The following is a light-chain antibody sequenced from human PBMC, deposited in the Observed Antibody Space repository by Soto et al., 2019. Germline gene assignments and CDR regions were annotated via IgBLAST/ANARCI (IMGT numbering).Light chain of an antibody. CDR1: QSISSW. CDR2: KVS. Sequence: IRMTQSPSTLSASIGDRVTITCRASQSISSWLAWYQQKPGKAPKFLIHKVSTLVSGVPSRFSGSGSGTEFTLTISSLQPDDFATYFCQEYYTYPWTFGQGTRLEIK. J-gene: IGKJ5*01. V-gene: IGKV1-5*03. CDR3: QEYYTYPWT.